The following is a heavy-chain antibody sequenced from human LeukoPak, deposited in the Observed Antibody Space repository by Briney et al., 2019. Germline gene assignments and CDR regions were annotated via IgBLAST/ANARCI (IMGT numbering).Heavy chain of an antibody. CDR1: GFTLSSYW. J-gene: IGHJ4*02. CDR3: ARGASSANHDY. D-gene: IGHD6-25*01. CDR2: IKGDGSYT. Sequence: PGGSLRLSCAASGFTLSSYWMHWVRQAPGKGLMWVSRIKGDGSYTTYADSVKGRFTISRDNAKNTLYVQMNSLRAEDTAIYYCARGASSANHDYWGQGTLVTVSA. V-gene: IGHV3-74*01.